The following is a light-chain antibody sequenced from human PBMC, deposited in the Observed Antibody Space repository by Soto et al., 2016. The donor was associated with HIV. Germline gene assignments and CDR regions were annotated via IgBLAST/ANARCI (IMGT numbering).Light chain of an antibody. CDR1: NLGKKY. J-gene: IGLJ2*01. Sequence: SYGLTQAPSVSVSPRRTASITCSGDNLGKKYASWYQQKPGQSPVLVIYQDYRRPSGIPERFSGSKPGNTATLTISETQAMDEADYYCQAWDTSSVLFGGGTKLTVL. CDR2: QDY. CDR3: QAWDTSSVL. V-gene: IGLV3-1*01.